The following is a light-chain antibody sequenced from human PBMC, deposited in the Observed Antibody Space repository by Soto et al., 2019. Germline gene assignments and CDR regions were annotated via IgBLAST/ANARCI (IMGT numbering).Light chain of an antibody. CDR3: SSYTNINTRACV. CDR2: EVT. V-gene: IGLV2-14*01. J-gene: IGLJ1*01. CDR1: SGDIGSYNR. Sequence: QSVLTQPASVSGSPGQSITISCTGTSGDIGSYNRVSWYQQHPGKAPKLIIYEVTDPPSGVSYRFSGSKSGNTASLTISGLQAEDEAEYYCSSYTNINTRACVFGTGTKVTLL.